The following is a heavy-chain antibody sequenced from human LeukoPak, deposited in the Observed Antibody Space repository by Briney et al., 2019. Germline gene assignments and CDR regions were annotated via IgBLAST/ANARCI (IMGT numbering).Heavy chain of an antibody. CDR2: IYHSGST. D-gene: IGHD5-18*01. Sequence: SQTLSLTCTVSGGSISSGGYYWSRIRQPPGKGLEWIGYIYHSGSTYYNPSLKSRVTISVDRSKNQFSLKLSSVTAADTAVYYCARFDGDTAMVTPWGQGTLVTVSS. J-gene: IGHJ5*02. V-gene: IGHV4-30-2*01. CDR1: GGSISSGGYY. CDR3: ARFDGDTAMVTP.